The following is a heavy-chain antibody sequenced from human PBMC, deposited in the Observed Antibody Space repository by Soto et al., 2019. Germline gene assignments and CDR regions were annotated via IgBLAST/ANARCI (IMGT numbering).Heavy chain of an antibody. CDR2: IIPIFGTA. CDR1: GGTFSSYA. CDR3: ARDNMADSSSPYYYYGMDV. V-gene: IGHV1-69*13. J-gene: IGHJ6*02. D-gene: IGHD6-6*01. Sequence: ASVKVSCKASGGTFSSYAISWVRQAPGQGLEWMGGIIPIFGTANYAQKFQGRVTITADESTSTAYMELSSLRSEDTAVYYCARDNMADSSSPYYYYGMDVWGQGTTVTVSS.